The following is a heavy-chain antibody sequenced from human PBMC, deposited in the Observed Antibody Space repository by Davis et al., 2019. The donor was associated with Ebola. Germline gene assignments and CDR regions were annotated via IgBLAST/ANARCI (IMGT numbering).Heavy chain of an antibody. J-gene: IGHJ4*02. V-gene: IGHV3-74*03. CDR2: INRDGSTT. Sequence: HTGGSLRLSCAASGFTFSSYWMHWVRQAPGKGLVWVSCINRDGSTTTYADSVKGRFTISRDNAKNTLYLQMNSLTAGDTAVYYCVRSRGYWGQGTLVTVSS. D-gene: IGHD3-10*01. CDR3: VRSRGY. CDR1: GFTFSSYW.